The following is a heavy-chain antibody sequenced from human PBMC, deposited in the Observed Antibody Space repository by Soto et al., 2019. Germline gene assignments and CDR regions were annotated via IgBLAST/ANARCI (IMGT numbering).Heavy chain of an antibody. CDR1: GFTCSSCA. J-gene: IGHJ2*01. D-gene: IGHD3-16*01. Sequence: GGYLRLCCAASGFTCSSCAMHWVRQAPSKELEWVAVISYDGSNKYYADSVKGRFTISRDNSKNTLYLQMNSLRAEDTAVYYCAKDGLRLGELLIFRWYFHFSDPGTLGTVSS. CDR2: ISYDGSNK. CDR3: AKDGLRLGELLIFRWYFHF. V-gene: IGHV3-30*18.